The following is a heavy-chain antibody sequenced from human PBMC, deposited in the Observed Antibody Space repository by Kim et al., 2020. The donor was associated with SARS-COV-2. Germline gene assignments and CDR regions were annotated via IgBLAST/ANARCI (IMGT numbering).Heavy chain of an antibody. D-gene: IGHD6-13*01. J-gene: IGHJ6*02. CDR2: IWCDGSNK. CDR3: ARDPSAAGPHGMDV. V-gene: IGHV3-33*01. Sequence: GGSLRLSCAASGFTFSSYGMHWVRQAPGKGLEWVAVIWCDGSNKYYADSVKGRFTISRDNSKNTLYLQMNSLRAEDTAVYYCARDPSAAGPHGMDVWGQGTTVTVSS. CDR1: GFTFSSYG.